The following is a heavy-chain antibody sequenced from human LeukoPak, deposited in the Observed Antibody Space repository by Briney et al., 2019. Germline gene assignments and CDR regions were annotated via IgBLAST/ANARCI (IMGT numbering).Heavy chain of an antibody. CDR2: INHSGST. CDR1: GGSFSGYY. D-gene: IGHD6-13*01. V-gene: IGHV4-34*01. CDR3: ARRPSRQYSSSWYYFDY. Sequence: SETLSLTCAVYGGSFSGYYWSWIRQPPGKGLEWIGEINHSGSTNYNPSLKSRVTISVDTSKNQFSLKLSSVTAADTAVYYCARRPSRQYSSSWYYFDYWGQGTLVTVSS. J-gene: IGHJ4*02.